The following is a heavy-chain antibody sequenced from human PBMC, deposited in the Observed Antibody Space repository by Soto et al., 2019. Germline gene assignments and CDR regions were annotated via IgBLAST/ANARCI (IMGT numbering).Heavy chain of an antibody. CDR1: GGSISSGGYS. CDR2: IYHSGST. CDR3: ARVARDGYNTTDY. V-gene: IGHV4-30-2*01. Sequence: QLQLQESGSGLVKPSQTLSLTCAVSGGSISSGGYSWSWIRQPPGKGLEWIGYIYHSGSTYYNPSRKSRVTISVDRYKNQFSLKLSSVTAADTAVYYCARVARDGYNTTDYWGQGTLVTVSS. J-gene: IGHJ4*02. D-gene: IGHD5-12*01.